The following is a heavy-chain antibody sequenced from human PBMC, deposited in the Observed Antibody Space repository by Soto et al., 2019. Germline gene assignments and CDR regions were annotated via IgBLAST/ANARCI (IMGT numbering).Heavy chain of an antibody. CDR2: ISAYNGNT. Sequence: ASVKVSCKASGYTFTSYGISWVRQAPGQGLEWMGWISAYNGNTNYAQKLQGRVTMTTDTSTSTAYMELRSLRSDDTAVYYCAGREGYYDSSGYSDFDYWGQGTLVTVSS. D-gene: IGHD3-22*01. V-gene: IGHV1-18*04. CDR1: GYTFTSYG. J-gene: IGHJ4*02. CDR3: AGREGYYDSSGYSDFDY.